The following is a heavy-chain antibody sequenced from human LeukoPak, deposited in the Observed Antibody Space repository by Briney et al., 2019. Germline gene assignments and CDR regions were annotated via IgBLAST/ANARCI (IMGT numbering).Heavy chain of an antibody. V-gene: IGHV6-1*01. CDR3: ARSHYYGMDV. J-gene: IGHJ6*02. CDR1: GDSVSSNSAS. Sequence: PSQTLSLTCAISGDSVSSNSASWNWIRQSPSRGLEWLGKTLYRSKWYNDYAVSVKSRITINLDTSKNQFSLQLNSVTREDTAVYYCARSHYYGMDVWGQGTTVTVAS. CDR2: TLYRSKWYN.